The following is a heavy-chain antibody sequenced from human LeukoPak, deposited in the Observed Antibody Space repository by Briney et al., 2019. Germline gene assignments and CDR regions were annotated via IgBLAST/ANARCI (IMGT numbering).Heavy chain of an antibody. Sequence: GGSLRLSCAASGFTFSSYGMSWVRQAPGKGLEWVSGISGSGGSTYYADSVKGRFTISRDNSKNTLYLQMNSLRAEDTAVYYCARVTTSGSYKFDNWGQGTLVTVSS. CDR1: GFTFSSYG. D-gene: IGHD3-10*01. CDR2: ISGSGGST. CDR3: ARVTTSGSYKFDN. J-gene: IGHJ4*02. V-gene: IGHV3-23*01.